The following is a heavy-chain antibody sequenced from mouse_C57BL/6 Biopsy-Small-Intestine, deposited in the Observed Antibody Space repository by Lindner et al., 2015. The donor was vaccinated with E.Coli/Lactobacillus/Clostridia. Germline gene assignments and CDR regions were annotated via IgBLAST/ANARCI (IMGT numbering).Heavy chain of an antibody. D-gene: IGHD1-1*01. CDR1: GYTFTSYG. Sequence: SVKVSCKASGYTFTSYGINWVRQAPGQGLEWMGWISAYNGKTKFAQKFQDRLTVTTDTSTSTAYMELRSLRSDDTAVYYCARIQWEERVYYYYGMDVWGQGTTVTVSS. V-gene: IGHV1-4*01. J-gene: IGHJ1*01. CDR3: ARIQWEERVYYYYGMDV. CDR2: ISAYNGKT.